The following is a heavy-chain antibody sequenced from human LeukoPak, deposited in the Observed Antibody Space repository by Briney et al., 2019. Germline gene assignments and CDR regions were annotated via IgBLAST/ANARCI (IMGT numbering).Heavy chain of an antibody. J-gene: IGHJ6*04. CDR2: IYHSGST. CDR3: ARVATMVRGSNGMDV. CDR1: GGSISNYY. V-gene: IGHV4-59*01. Sequence: PSETLSLTCTVSGGSISNYYWTWIRQPPGKGPEWIGYIYHSGSTNYNPSLRSRATISVDTSKKQFSLNLSSVTAADTALYYCARVATMVRGSNGMDVWGKGTTVTVSS. D-gene: IGHD3-10*01.